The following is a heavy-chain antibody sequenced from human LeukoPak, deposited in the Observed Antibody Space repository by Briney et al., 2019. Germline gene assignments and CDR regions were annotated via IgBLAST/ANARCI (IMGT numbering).Heavy chain of an antibody. CDR1: GGSFSGYY. CDR3: ARAYDCSSTSCYYFDY. CDR2: INHSGST. V-gene: IGHV4-34*01. D-gene: IGHD2-2*01. J-gene: IGHJ4*02. Sequence: SETLPLTCAVYGGSFSGYYWSWIRQPPGKGLEWIGEINHSGSTNYNPSLKSRVTISVDTSKNQFSLKLSSVTAADTAVYYCARAYDCSSTSCYYFDYWGQGTLVTVSS.